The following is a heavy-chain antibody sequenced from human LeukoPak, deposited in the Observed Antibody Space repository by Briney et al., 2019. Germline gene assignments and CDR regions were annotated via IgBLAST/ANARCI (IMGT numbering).Heavy chain of an antibody. J-gene: IGHJ2*01. CDR3: AKAVGYNTYWYFDL. Sequence: PGGSLRLSCAASGFTFSNAWMNWVRQAPGKGLEWVSALSGSGGTTNYANSVKGRFTISRSNSKNTLYLQMNNLSVDDTAVYYCAKAVGYNTYWYFDLWGRGTLVTVSS. D-gene: IGHD5-24*01. V-gene: IGHV3-23*01. CDR1: GFTFSNAW. CDR2: LSGSGGTT.